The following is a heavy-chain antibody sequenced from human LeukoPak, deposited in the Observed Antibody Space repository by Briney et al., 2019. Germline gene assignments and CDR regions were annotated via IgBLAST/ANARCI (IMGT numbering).Heavy chain of an antibody. Sequence: GGSLRLSCEASGFTFSSYAMSWVRQAPGKGLEWVSAISGSGGSTYYADSVKGRFTISRDNSKNTLWLQMNSLRAEDTAIYYCAKGTDIVATYFDYWGQGTLVTVSS. CDR2: ISGSGGST. CDR1: GFTFSSYA. J-gene: IGHJ4*02. D-gene: IGHD5-12*01. V-gene: IGHV3-23*01. CDR3: AKGTDIVATYFDY.